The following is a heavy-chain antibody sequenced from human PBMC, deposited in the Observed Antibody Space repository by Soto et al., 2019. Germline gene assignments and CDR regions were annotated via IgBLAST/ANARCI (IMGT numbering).Heavy chain of an antibody. CDR2: MNSDGSDT. CDR3: AREGMGFSNWFDP. CDR1: GFTFSSYG. J-gene: IGHJ5*02. Sequence: VQLVESGGGVVQPGRSLRLSCAASGFTFSSYGMHWVRQAPGKGLVWVSRMNSDGSDTYYADSVKGRFTISRDNARNTVYLQMNSLRVEDTAVYYCAREGMGFSNWFDPRGQGTLVTVSS. D-gene: IGHD2-8*01. V-gene: IGHV3-74*01.